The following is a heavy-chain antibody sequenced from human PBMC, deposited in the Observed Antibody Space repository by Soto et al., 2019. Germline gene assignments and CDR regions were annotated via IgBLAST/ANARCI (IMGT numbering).Heavy chain of an antibody. Sequence: QVQLVQSGAEVKKPGSSVKVSCKASGGTFSSYAISWVRQAPGQGLEWMGGIIPIFGTANYAQKFQGRVTITADESTSTAYMELISMRSEDTAVYSCGREAGEGLRKGMDVWGQATTVTVSS. CDR3: GREAGEGLRKGMDV. V-gene: IGHV1-69*12. J-gene: IGHJ6*02. D-gene: IGHD3-16*01. CDR2: IIPIFGTA. CDR1: GGTFSSYA.